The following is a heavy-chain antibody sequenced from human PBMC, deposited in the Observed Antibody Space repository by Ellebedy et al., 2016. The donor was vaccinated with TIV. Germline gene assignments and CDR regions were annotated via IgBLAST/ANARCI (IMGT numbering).Heavy chain of an antibody. Sequence: SETLSLXXAVYGGSFSGYYWSWIRQPPGKGLEWIGEVDHSGSTNQNPSLKSRLTISVDTSKNQFSLKLSSVTAADTAVYYCARFQSSYADFFGMDVWGQGTTVTVSS. V-gene: IGHV4-34*01. CDR3: ARFQSSYADFFGMDV. J-gene: IGHJ6*02. CDR1: GGSFSGYY. CDR2: VDHSGST. D-gene: IGHD6-6*01.